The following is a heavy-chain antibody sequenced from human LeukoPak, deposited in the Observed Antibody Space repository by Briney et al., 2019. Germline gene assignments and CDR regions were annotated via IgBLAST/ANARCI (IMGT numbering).Heavy chain of an antibody. CDR1: GYTFTELS. Sequence: ASVKVSCKVSGYTFTELSMHWVRQAPGKGLEWMGGFDPEDGEKINAQKFQGRVTMTEDTSTDTAYMELSSLRSEDTAVYYCATPRYCSSTSCSKQTRWYFDYWGQGTLVTVSS. CDR2: FDPEDGEK. J-gene: IGHJ4*02. CDR3: ATPRYCSSTSCSKQTRWYFDY. D-gene: IGHD2-2*01. V-gene: IGHV1-24*01.